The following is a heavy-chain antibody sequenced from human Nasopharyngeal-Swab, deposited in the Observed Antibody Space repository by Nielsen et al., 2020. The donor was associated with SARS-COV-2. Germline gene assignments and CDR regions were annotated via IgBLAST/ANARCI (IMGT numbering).Heavy chain of an antibody. CDR2: ISSSGDYI. D-gene: IGHD6-13*01. Sequence: GGSLRLSCAASGFTFSSYSINWVRQAPGKGLEWVSAISSSGDYIYYAPSLKGRFTISRDNAKNSLYLQMNSLRAEDTALYYCAKGIAAAGSRCLDYWGQGTLVTVSS. V-gene: IGHV3-21*04. CDR1: GFTFSSYS. CDR3: AKGIAAAGSRCLDY. J-gene: IGHJ4*02.